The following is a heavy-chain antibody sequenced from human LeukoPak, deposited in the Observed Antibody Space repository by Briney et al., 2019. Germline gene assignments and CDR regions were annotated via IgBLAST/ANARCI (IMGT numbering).Heavy chain of an antibody. Sequence: VKVSCKASGGTFSSYAISWVRQAPGQGLEWMGGIIPIFGTANYAQKFLGRVTITADESTSTAYMELSSLRSEDTAVYYCARDRDPSQWLVYDYWGQGTLVTVSS. D-gene: IGHD6-19*01. V-gene: IGHV1-69*01. CDR2: IIPIFGTA. CDR3: ARDRDPSQWLVYDY. J-gene: IGHJ4*02. CDR1: GGTFSSYA.